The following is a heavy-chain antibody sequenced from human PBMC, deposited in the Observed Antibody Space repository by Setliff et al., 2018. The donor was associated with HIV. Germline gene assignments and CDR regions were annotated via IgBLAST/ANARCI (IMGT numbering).Heavy chain of an antibody. Sequence: SETLSLTCTVSGAYISSGSHYWRWIRQPAGKGLEWIGHIYASGFTNYNPSLKSRVTISIDTSRNQFSLNLKSVTAADTAVYYCARDQGDTPSRGDIWGQGTMVTVSS. D-gene: IGHD1-26*01. V-gene: IGHV4-61*09. CDR3: ARDQGDTPSRGDI. CDR2: IYASGFT. CDR1: GAYISSGSHY. J-gene: IGHJ3*02.